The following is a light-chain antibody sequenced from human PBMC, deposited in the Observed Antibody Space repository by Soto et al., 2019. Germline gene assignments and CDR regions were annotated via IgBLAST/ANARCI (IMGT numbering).Light chain of an antibody. J-gene: IGKJ1*01. CDR1: QSVSSSY. Sequence: EIVLTQSPGTLSLSPGERATLSCRASQSVSSSYLAWYQQKPGQAPRLLIYGASSRATGIPDRFSGSGPGTDFTLTISRLEPEDFAVYYCQQYGSPWTFGQGTKVDIK. CDR3: QQYGSPWT. CDR2: GAS. V-gene: IGKV3-20*01.